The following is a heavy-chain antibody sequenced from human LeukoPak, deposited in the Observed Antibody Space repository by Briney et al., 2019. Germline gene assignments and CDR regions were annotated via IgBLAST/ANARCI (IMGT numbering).Heavy chain of an antibody. J-gene: IGHJ4*02. D-gene: IGHD3-22*01. CDR3: ARQATPSLPERDSSGYNPFDF. CDR1: GGSISRFH. V-gene: IGHV4-59*08. Sequence: SETLSLTCTVSGGSISRFHWGWIRQPPGKGLEWIAYIYSSGSTNYNPSLKSRITISLDTSQNQFSLKLSSVTAADTAVYFCARQATPSLPERDSSGYNPFDFWGQGTLVTVSS. CDR2: IYSSGST.